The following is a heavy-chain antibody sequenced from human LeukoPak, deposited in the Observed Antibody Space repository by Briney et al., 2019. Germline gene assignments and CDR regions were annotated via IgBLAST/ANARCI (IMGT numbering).Heavy chain of an antibody. CDR2: ISSSSSYI. Sequence: PGGSLRLSCAASGFTFSSYSMNWVRQAPGKGLEWVSSISSSSSYIYYADSVKGRFTISRDNAKNSLYLQMNSLRAEDTAVYYCARDQAHLGAGKLDYWGQGTLVTVSS. V-gene: IGHV3-21*01. D-gene: IGHD6-19*01. J-gene: IGHJ4*02. CDR3: ARDQAHLGAGKLDY. CDR1: GFTFSSYS.